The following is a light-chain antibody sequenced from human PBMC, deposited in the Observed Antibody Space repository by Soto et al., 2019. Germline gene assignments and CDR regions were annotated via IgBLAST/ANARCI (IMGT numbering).Light chain of an antibody. V-gene: IGKV1-39*01. CDR1: QGISVF. J-gene: IGKJ3*01. Sequence: IQMTQSPSSLSASVGDTVTIDCRTSQGISVFLNWYRQKPGRAPELLIYAASNLHTGVSSRFSGAGSGANFTLTITSLQSDDYATYYCLQTYTRTFAFGSGT. CDR3: LQTYTRTFA. CDR2: AAS.